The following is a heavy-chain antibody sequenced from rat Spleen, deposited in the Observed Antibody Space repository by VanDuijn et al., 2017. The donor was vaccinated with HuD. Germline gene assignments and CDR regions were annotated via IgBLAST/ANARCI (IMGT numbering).Heavy chain of an antibody. D-gene: IGHD1-2*01. V-gene: IGHV5-7*01. J-gene: IGHJ2*01. CDR2: ISYDGSST. CDR3: ARSTYNSLLDY. Sequence: DVQLVESDGRLVQPGRSLKLSCAASGFTLSDYYMAWVRQAPTKGLEWVATISYDGSSTYYRDSVRGRFTISRDNAKSTLYLQMDSLRSEDTATYYCARSTYNSLLDYWGQGVMVIVSS. CDR1: GFTLSDYY.